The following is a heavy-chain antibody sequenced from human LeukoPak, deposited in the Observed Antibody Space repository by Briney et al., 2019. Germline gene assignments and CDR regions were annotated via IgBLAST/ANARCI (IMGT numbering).Heavy chain of an antibody. Sequence: GSSVKVSCKASGGTFSSYAISWVRQAPGQGLEWMGRIIPILGIANYAQKFQGRVTITADKSTSTAYMELSSLRSEDTAVYYCASGGALAAADYWGQGALVTVSS. CDR3: ASGGALAAADY. CDR1: GGTFSSYA. V-gene: IGHV1-69*04. J-gene: IGHJ4*02. CDR2: IIPILGIA. D-gene: IGHD6-13*01.